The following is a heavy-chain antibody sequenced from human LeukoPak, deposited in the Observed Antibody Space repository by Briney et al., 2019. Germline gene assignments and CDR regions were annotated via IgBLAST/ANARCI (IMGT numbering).Heavy chain of an antibody. J-gene: IGHJ4*02. CDR2: IHYSGTT. CDR3: ARDRGHQDTAMVPDY. Sequence: SETLSLTCTVSGGSISTYYWSWIRQPPGKGLEWIGYIHYSGTTNYNPSLRSRVTISVDTSKNQFSLRLSSVTAADTAVYYCARDRGHQDTAMVPDYWGQGTLVTVSS. CDR1: GGSISTYY. D-gene: IGHD5-18*01. V-gene: IGHV4-59*01.